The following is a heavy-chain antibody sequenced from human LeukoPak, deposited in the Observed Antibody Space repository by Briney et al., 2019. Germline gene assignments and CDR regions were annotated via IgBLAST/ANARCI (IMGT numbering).Heavy chain of an antibody. CDR3: ARGGSFGSFDY. Sequence: GGSLRLSCAASGFTYSSYWMSWVRQAPGKGLEWVANIKEDESEKDYVDSVKGRFTISRDNAKNSLYLQINSLRAEDTAVYYCARGGSFGSFDYWGHGALVTVSS. CDR2: IKEDESEK. V-gene: IGHV3-7*01. J-gene: IGHJ4*01. CDR1: GFTYSSYW. D-gene: IGHD1-26*01.